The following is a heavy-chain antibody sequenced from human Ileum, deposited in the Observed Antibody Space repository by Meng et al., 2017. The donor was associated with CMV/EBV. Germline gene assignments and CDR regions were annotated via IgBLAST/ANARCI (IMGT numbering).Heavy chain of an antibody. CDR2: IYYTGNT. J-gene: IGHJ4*02. CDR3: ARGRSTSPKTYDY. Sequence: SETLSLTCSVSGGSVNSGSYYWSWLRQPPGKGLEWIGYIYYTGNTNSNPSLKSRVTLSVDTSKNQISLKLNSVTAADTAVYYCARGRSTSPKTYDYWGQGTLVTVSS. V-gene: IGHV4-61*01. D-gene: IGHD2-2*01. CDR1: GGSVNSGSYY.